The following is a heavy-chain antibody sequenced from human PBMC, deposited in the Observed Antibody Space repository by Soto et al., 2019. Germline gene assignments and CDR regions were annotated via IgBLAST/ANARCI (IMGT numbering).Heavy chain of an antibody. V-gene: IGHV7-4-1*02. J-gene: IGHJ1*01. D-gene: IGHD4-4*01. CDR2: INTNTGNP. CDR1: GYTFTSYA. Sequence: ASVKVSCKASGYTFTSYAMNWVRQAPGQGLEWMGWINTNTGNPTYAQGFTGRFVFSLDTSVSTAYLQISSLKAEDTAVYYCARDPAASNYYSTEYFQHWGQGTLVTVSS. CDR3: ARDPAASNYYSTEYFQH.